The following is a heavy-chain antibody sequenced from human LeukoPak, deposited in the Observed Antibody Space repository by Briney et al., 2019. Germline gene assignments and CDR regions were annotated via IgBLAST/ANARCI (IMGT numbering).Heavy chain of an antibody. Sequence: GGSLRLSCAASGFTFSSYGMHWVRQAPGKGLEWVAVISYDGSNKYYADSVKGRFTISRDNSKNTLYLQMNSLRAEDTAVYYCAKSGSSWYFDYGGQGTLVTVSS. CDR2: ISYDGSNK. V-gene: IGHV3-30*18. J-gene: IGHJ4*02. D-gene: IGHD6-13*01. CDR3: AKSGSSWYFDY. CDR1: GFTFSSYG.